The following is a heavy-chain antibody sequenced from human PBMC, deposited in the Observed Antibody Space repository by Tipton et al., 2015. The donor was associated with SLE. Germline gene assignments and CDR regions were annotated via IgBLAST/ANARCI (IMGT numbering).Heavy chain of an antibody. J-gene: IGHJ3*02. D-gene: IGHD3-16*01. CDR2: INYTGST. V-gene: IGHV4-59*11. CDR3: ASGSQFGPGAFAI. CDR1: AGSISNHY. Sequence: TLSLTCTVSAGSISNHYWSWIRQPPGKALEWIGHINYTGSTDYNPSLQSRVALSVDTSKKQFSLQLNSLTVADTAVYYCASGSQFGPGAFAIWGQGTMVTVSS.